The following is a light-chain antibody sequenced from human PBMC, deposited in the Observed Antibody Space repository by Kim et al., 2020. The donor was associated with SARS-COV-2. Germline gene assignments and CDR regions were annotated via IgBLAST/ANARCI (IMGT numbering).Light chain of an antibody. Sequence: SVTLTCTLSNEHSGYAIAWHQQHPQTGPRYLMVVNNDGSHTKGDGIPDRFSASSSGAERYLTISSLQSEDEANYFCQTWGTGILVFGGGTQLTVL. CDR2: VNNDGSH. V-gene: IGLV4-69*01. CDR1: NEHSGYA. CDR3: QTWGTGILV. J-gene: IGLJ2*01.